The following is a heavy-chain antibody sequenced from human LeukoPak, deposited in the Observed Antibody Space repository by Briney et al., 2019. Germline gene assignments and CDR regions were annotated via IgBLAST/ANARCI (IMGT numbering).Heavy chain of an antibody. CDR3: AKDAWSSSSWYVPCNSWDY. D-gene: IGHD6-13*01. CDR2: ISGSGGST. CDR1: GFTFSSYA. Sequence: GGSRRLSCAASGFTFSSYAMSWVRHAPGKGLEWVSAISGSGGSTYYADSVKGRFTISRDNSKNTLYLQMNSLRAEDTAVYYCAKDAWSSSSWYVPCNSWDYWGQGTLVTVSS. J-gene: IGHJ4*02. V-gene: IGHV3-23*01.